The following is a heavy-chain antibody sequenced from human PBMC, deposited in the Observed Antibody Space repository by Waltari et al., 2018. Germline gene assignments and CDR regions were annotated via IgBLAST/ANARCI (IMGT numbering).Heavy chain of an antibody. CDR2: ISSSSSYI. Sequence: EVQLVESGGALVKPGGSLRLSCAASGFTFSSYSMNWVRQAQGKGLEWVSSISSSSSYIYYADSVKGRFTISRDNAKNSLYLQMNSLRAEDTAVYYCASPISGYSSGPGGYWGQGTLVTVSS. J-gene: IGHJ4*02. D-gene: IGHD6-19*01. V-gene: IGHV3-21*03. CDR3: ASPISGYSSGPGGY. CDR1: GFTFSSYS.